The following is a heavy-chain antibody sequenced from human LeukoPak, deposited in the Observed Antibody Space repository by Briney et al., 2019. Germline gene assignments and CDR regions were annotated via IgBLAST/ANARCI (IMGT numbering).Heavy chain of an antibody. J-gene: IGHJ4*02. CDR3: AKDDSGYSYGYAGPGDY. D-gene: IGHD5-18*01. CDR1: GFTFSSYG. Sequence: GGSLSLSCAASGFTFSSYGMHWVRQAPGKGLEWVAFIRYDGSNKYYADSVKGRFTISRDNSKNTLYLQMNSLRAEDTAVYYCAKDDSGYSYGYAGPGDYWGQGTLVTVSS. V-gene: IGHV3-30*02. CDR2: IRYDGSNK.